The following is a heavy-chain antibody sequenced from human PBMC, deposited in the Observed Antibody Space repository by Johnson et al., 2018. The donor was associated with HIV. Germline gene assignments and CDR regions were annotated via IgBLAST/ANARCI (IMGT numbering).Heavy chain of an antibody. CDR2: INQDGSQT. V-gene: IGHV3-7*01. Sequence: VQLVESGGGLVQQGGSLRLSCAASGFTFSNHWMSWIRQAPGKGLEWVANINQDGSQTNHVDSVKGRFTISRDNAKKSFYLQMNNLRAEDTAVYYCARGRWLHLGAFDIWGQGTMVTVSS. CDR3: ARGRWLHLGAFDI. J-gene: IGHJ3*02. CDR1: GFTFSNHW. D-gene: IGHD5-24*01.